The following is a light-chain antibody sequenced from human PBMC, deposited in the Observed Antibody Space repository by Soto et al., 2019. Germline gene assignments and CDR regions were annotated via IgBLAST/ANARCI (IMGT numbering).Light chain of an antibody. CDR2: GAS. J-gene: IGKJ1*01. Sequence: EIVLTQSPATLSLSPGERATLSCRASQSVSSYLAWYQQKPGQAPRLLIYGASSRATGIPDRFSGSGSGTDFTLTIRRLEPEDFAVYYCQQYGSSYPWTFGQGTKVEIK. CDR1: QSVSSY. CDR3: QQYGSSYPWT. V-gene: IGKV3-20*01.